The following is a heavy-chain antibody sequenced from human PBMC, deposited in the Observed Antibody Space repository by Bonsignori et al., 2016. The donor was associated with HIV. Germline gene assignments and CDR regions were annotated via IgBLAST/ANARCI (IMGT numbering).Heavy chain of an antibody. D-gene: IGHD3-16*01. Sequence: QVQLQESGPGLVKPSQTLSLTCSVSGGSISGGSYYWSWIRQPAGKELECLGRMFNTGSTYYNPSLKSRVTISLDTSKNQFSLKLSSVTAADTAVYYCAREAYLYDDTGHAPSYAFDIWGRGTMVTVS. V-gene: IGHV4-61*02. CDR2: MFNTGST. J-gene: IGHJ3*02. CDR1: GGSISGGSYY. CDR3: AREAYLYDDTGHAPSYAFDI.